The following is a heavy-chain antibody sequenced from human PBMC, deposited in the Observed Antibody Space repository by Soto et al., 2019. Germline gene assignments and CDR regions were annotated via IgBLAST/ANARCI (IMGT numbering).Heavy chain of an antibody. Sequence: SETLSLTCTVSGGSISSYYWSWIRQPPGKGLEWIGYIYYSGSTNYNPSLKSRVTISVDTSKNQFSLKLSSVTAADTAVYYCERAPGRLNYYYYMDVWGKGTTVTVSS. CDR2: IYYSGST. V-gene: IGHV4-59*01. CDR1: GGSISSYY. CDR3: ERAPGRLNYYYYMDV. J-gene: IGHJ6*03. D-gene: IGHD1-26*01.